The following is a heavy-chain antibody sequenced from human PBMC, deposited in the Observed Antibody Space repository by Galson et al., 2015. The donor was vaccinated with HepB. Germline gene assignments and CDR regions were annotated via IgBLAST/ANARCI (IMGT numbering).Heavy chain of an antibody. Sequence: SETLSLTCTVSGGSISSSSYYWGWIRQPPGKGLEWIGSIYYSGSTYYNPSLKSRVTISVDTSKNQFSLKLSSVTAADTAVYYCARLSVESGDLDYWGQGTLVTVSS. CDR3: ARLSVESGDLDY. D-gene: IGHD4-17*01. V-gene: IGHV4-39*01. J-gene: IGHJ4*02. CDR1: GGSISSSSYY. CDR2: IYYSGST.